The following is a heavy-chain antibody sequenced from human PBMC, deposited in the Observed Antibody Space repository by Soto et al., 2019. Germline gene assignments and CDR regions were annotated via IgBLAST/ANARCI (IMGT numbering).Heavy chain of an antibody. V-gene: IGHV2-5*02. CDR3: AHIPNYYQYDWFDP. Sequence: QITLKESGPTLVKPTQTLTLTCTFSGFSLTTRGVGVGWIRQPPGKALECLALIYWDDDKRYSPSLQSRLSITKDTSKNQVVLTMTNVDPVATATYYCAHIPNYYQYDWFDPGGQGTLVSVSS. D-gene: IGHD3-16*01. J-gene: IGHJ5*02. CDR2: IYWDDDK. CDR1: GFSLTTRGVG.